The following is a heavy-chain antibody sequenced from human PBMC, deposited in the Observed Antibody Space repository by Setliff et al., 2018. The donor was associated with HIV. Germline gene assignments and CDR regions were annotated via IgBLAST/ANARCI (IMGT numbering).Heavy chain of an antibody. CDR1: GYTFTSYY. CDR3: ARDIASRYYYDSSGYPTVDY. J-gene: IGHJ4*02. CDR2: IHPSGGST. D-gene: IGHD3-22*01. Sequence: GASVKVSCKASGYTFTSYYIHWVRQAPGQGLEWMGVIHPSGGSTSYAQSFQDRVTMTRDTSTSTVYMELRSLRSDDTAVYYCARDIASRYYYDSSGYPTVDYWGQGTLVTVSS. V-gene: IGHV1-46*01.